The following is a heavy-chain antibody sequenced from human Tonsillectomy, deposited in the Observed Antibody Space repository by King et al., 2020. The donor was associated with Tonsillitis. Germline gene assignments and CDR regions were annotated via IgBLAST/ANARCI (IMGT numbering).Heavy chain of an antibody. D-gene: IGHD3-10*01. CDR1: GGSINSSNYY. CDR2: IYYSGST. CDR3: ARPDYISRYYGIDV. J-gene: IGHJ6*02. V-gene: IGHV4-39*07. Sequence: QLQESGPGLVKPSETLSLTCTVFGGSINSSNYYWGWIRQPPGKGLEWIGSIYYSGSTHYNPSLKSRVTISVDTSKNQFSLKLSSVTAADTAVYYCARPDYISRYYGIDVWGQGTTVTVSS.